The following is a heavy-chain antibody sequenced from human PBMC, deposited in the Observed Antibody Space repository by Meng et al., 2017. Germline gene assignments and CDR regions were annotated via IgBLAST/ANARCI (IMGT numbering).Heavy chain of an antibody. V-gene: IGHV6-1*01. D-gene: IGHD2-8*02. J-gene: IGHJ4*02. CDR3: ARGVVYAISYFDY. Sequence: VPLQQSRPRLVQPAPNLSLTCAISGDSVYSNSAAWNWIRQSPSRGLEWLGRTYYRSKWYNDYAVSVKSRITINPDTSKNQFSLQLNSVTPEDTAVYYCARGVVYAISYFDYWGQGTLVTVSS. CDR1: GDSVYSNSAA. CDR2: TYYRSKWYN.